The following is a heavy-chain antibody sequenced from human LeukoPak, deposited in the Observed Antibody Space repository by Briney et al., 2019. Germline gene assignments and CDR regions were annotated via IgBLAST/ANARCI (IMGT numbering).Heavy chain of an antibody. D-gene: IGHD3-10*01. CDR3: ARGLEEGFGELTYNWFDP. CDR1: GFTFSSYS. V-gene: IGHV3-21*01. J-gene: IGHJ5*02. CDR2: ISSSSSYI. Sequence: GGSLRLSCAASGFTFSSYSMNWVRQAPGKGLEWVSSISSSSSYIYYADSVKGRFTISRDNAKNSLYLQMNRLGAEDTAVYYCARGLEEGFGELTYNWFDPWGQGTLVTVSS.